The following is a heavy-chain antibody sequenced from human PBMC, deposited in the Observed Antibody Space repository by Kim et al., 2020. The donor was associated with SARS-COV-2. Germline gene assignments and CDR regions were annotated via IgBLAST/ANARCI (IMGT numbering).Heavy chain of an antibody. CDR2: IWYDGSNK. J-gene: IGHJ4*02. V-gene: IGHV3-33*01. CDR1: GFTFSSYG. CDR3: ARVLFSYGGNGPSDY. D-gene: IGHD4-17*01. Sequence: GGSLRLSCAASGFTFSSYGMHWVRQAPGKGLEWVAVIWYDGSNKYYADSVKGRFTISRDNSKNTLYLQMNSLRAEDTAVYYCARVLFSYGGNGPSDYWGQGTLVTVSS.